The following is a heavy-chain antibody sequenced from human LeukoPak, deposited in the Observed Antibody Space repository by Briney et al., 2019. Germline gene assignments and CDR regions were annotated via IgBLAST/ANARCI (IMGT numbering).Heavy chain of an antibody. CDR2: ISAYNGNT. V-gene: IGHV1-18*01. CDR1: GYTFTSYG. D-gene: IGHD3-10*01. Sequence: ASVKVSCKASGYTFTSYGISWVRQAPGRGLEWMGWISAYNGNTNYAQKLQGRVTMTTDTSTSTAYMELRSLRSDDTAVYYCARDVLWFGELSDGMDVWGQGTTVTVSS. CDR3: ARDVLWFGELSDGMDV. J-gene: IGHJ6*02.